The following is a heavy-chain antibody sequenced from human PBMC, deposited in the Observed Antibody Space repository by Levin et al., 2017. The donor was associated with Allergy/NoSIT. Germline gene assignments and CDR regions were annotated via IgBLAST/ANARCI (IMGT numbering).Heavy chain of an antibody. J-gene: IGHJ4*02. Sequence: HGESLKISCPVSGYNFIAYWIGWVRQMPGKGLEYMGLIYPGDSHTRYSPSFQGQVTISADKSISTAYLQWSSLKASDTAMYFCTRRPAGRAITHFDYWGQGTLVTVSS. CDR1: GYNFIAYW. V-gene: IGHV5-51*01. D-gene: IGHD3-10*01. CDR3: TRRPAGRAITHFDY. CDR2: IYPGDSHT.